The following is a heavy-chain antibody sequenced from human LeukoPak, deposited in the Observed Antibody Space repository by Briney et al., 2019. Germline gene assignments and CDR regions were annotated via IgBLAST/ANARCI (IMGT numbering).Heavy chain of an antibody. CDR1: GFTFSIYS. V-gene: IGHV3-21*01. J-gene: IGHJ4*02. CDR2: ISSNSVYI. CDR3: ASGFSSSPYFDY. D-gene: IGHD6-6*01. Sequence: GGSLRLSCAASGFTFSIYSMHWVRQAPGKGLEWVSSISSNSVYIYYADSVKGRFTISRDNAKNSLYLQMNSLRDEDTAVYYCASGFSSSPYFDYWGQGTLVTVSS.